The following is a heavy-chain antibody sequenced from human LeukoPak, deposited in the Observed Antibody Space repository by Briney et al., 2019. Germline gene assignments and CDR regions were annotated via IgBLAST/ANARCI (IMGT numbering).Heavy chain of an antibody. CDR2: ISSSSSTI. J-gene: IGHJ2*01. V-gene: IGHV3-48*04. Sequence: PGGSLRLSCAASGFTFSSYSMNWVRQAPGKGLEWVSYISSSSSTIYYADSVKGRFTISRDNAKNSLYLQMNSLRAEDTAVYYCAREATWGNWYFDLWGRGTLVTVSS. CDR3: AREATWGNWYFDL. D-gene: IGHD3-16*01. CDR1: GFTFSSYS.